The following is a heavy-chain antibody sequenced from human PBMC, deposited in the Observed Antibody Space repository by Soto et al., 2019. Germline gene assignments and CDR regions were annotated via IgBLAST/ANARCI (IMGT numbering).Heavy chain of an antibody. CDR2: IIPFFGTS. CDR3: GRIKGYF. D-gene: IGHD6-13*01. Sequence: QVQLVQSGAEVRKPGSSVKVSCKASGGTFSSYTVYWVRQAPGQGLEWMGGIIPFFGTSNYAQNFQDRITLTADKSPCISYMALSSLRTAESTAALGGRIKGYF. CDR1: GGTFSSYT. V-gene: IGHV1-69*06. J-gene: IGHJ1*01.